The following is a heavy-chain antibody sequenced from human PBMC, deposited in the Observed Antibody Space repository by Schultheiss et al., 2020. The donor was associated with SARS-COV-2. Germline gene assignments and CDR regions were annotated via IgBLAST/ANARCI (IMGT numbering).Heavy chain of an antibody. D-gene: IGHD6-13*01. CDR3: ARAFGSSWYSAFDI. J-gene: IGHJ3*02. Sequence: GGSLRLSCAASGFTFSDYYMSWIRQAPGKGLEWVAVISYDGTDEYYADSVKGRFTVSRDNSKNTLYLQMNSLRAEDTAVYYCARAFGSSWYSAFDIWGQGTMVTVSS. V-gene: IGHV3-30*03. CDR2: ISYDGTDE. CDR1: GFTFSDYY.